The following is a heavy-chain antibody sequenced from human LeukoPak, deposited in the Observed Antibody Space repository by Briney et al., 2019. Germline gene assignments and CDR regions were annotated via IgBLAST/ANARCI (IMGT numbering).Heavy chain of an antibody. CDR1: GYTFTGYY. D-gene: IGHD6-13*01. J-gene: IGHJ4*02. CDR3: ARAHSSSWYVGSFDY. CDR2: INPNSGGT. Sequence: ASVKVSCKSSGYTFTGYYMHWVRQAPGQGRAWMGWINPNSGGTNYAQKFQGRVTMTRDTSISTAYMELSRLRSDDTAVYYCARAHSSSWYVGSFDYWGQGTLVTVSS. V-gene: IGHV1-2*02.